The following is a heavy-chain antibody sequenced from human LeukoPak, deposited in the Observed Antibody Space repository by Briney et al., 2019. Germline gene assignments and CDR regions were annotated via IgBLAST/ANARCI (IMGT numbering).Heavy chain of an antibody. J-gene: IGHJ4*02. Sequence: ESLKISCKGSGYNFSNYWSACVRQMPGEGLEWMAIIHPRDSDVRYNPSFEGQVTISADKSINTASLQWSSLKASDTALYFCAPNIFLEYWGQGTLGTVSS. CDR1: GYNFSNYW. V-gene: IGHV5-51*01. CDR3: APNIFLEY. D-gene: IGHD3-3*02. CDR2: IHPRDSDV.